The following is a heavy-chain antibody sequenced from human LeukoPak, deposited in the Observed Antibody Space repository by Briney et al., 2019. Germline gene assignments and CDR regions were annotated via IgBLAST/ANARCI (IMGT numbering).Heavy chain of an antibody. CDR2: VYYTGST. V-gene: IGHV4-59*01. CDR3: ARGSQRITVFGVVTDY. J-gene: IGHJ4*02. D-gene: IGHD3-3*01. Sequence: SETLSLTCTGSGGSISSYYWSWIRQPPGKGLEWIGYVYYTGSTNYNPSLKSRVTISVDTSKNHFSLELSSVTAADTAVYYCARGSQRITVFGVVTDYWGQGTLVTVSS. CDR1: GGSISSYY.